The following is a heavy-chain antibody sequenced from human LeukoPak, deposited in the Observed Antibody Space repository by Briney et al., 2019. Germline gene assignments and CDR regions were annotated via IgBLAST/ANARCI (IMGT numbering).Heavy chain of an antibody. D-gene: IGHD6-19*01. CDR3: ARDSPGIAVAGS. CDR2: IIPILGIA. Sequence: GSSVKVSCKASGGTFSSYAISWVRQAPGQGLEWMGRIIPILGIANYAQKFQGRVTITADKSTSTAYMELSSLRSEDTAVYYCARDSPGIAVAGSWGQGTLVTVSS. V-gene: IGHV1-69*04. CDR1: GGTFSSYA. J-gene: IGHJ4*02.